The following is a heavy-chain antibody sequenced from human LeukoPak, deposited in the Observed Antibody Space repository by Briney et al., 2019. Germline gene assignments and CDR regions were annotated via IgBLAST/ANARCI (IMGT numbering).Heavy chain of an antibody. D-gene: IGHD2-15*01. CDR1: GFTFSSYA. Sequence: GGSLRLSCAASGFTFSSYAMSWVRQAPGKGLERVANIKQDGSEKYYVDSVKGRFTISRDNAKNSLYLQMNSLRAEDTALYYCARVCSGGSCYGDAFDIWGQGTMVTVSS. CDR2: IKQDGSEK. CDR3: ARVCSGGSCYGDAFDI. J-gene: IGHJ3*02. V-gene: IGHV3-7*03.